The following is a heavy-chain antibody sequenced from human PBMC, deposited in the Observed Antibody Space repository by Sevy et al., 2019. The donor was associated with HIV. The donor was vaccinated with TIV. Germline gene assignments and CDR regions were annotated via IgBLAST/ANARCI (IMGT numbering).Heavy chain of an antibody. V-gene: IGHV3-64D*06. Sequence: GGSLRLSCSASGFTFSSYAMHWVRQAPGKGLEYVSAISSNGGGTYYADSVKGRFTISRDNSKNTLYLQMSSLRAEDTAVYYCVKGSEVTMIVPPYYYYGMDVWGQGTTVTVSS. D-gene: IGHD3-22*01. J-gene: IGHJ6*02. CDR2: ISSNGGGT. CDR3: VKGSEVTMIVPPYYYYGMDV. CDR1: GFTFSSYA.